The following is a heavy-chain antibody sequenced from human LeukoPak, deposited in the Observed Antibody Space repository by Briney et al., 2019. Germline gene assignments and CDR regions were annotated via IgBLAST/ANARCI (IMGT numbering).Heavy chain of an antibody. CDR2: IYYSGST. J-gene: IGHJ5*02. V-gene: IGHV4-31*03. Sequence: PSQTLSLTCTVSGGSISGGGYYWSWIRQHPGKGLEWIGYIYYSGSTYYNPSLKGRVTISVDTSKNQFSLKLSSVTAADTAVYYCARGGCSGGSYYSETYNWFDPWGQGTLVTVSS. D-gene: IGHD2-15*01. CDR3: ARGGCSGGSYYSETYNWFDP. CDR1: GGSISGGGYY.